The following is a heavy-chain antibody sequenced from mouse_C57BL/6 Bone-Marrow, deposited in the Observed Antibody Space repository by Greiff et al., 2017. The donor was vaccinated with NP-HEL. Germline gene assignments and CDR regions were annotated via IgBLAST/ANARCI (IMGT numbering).Heavy chain of an antibody. Sequence: EVQVVESGEGLVKPGGSLKLSCAASGFTFSSYAMSWVRQTPEKRLEWVAYISSGGDYIYYADTVKGRFTISRDNARNTLYLQMSSLKSEDTAMYYCTREAGLYAMDYWGQGTSVTVSS. V-gene: IGHV5-9-1*02. CDR1: GFTFSSYA. J-gene: IGHJ4*01. D-gene: IGHD3-1*01. CDR2: ISSGGDYI. CDR3: TREAGLYAMDY.